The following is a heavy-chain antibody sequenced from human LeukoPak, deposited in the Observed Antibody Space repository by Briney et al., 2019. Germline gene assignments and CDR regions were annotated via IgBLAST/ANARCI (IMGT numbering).Heavy chain of an antibody. Sequence: SETLSLTCAVFGGSFDGYYWTWIRQSPEKGLEWIGEIVYSGSTNYNPSLKSRVIISADTSKVQFSLTLSSVTAADTAVYYCARQYSDILTGYHRGELYWYFDLWGRGTLVTVSS. CDR1: GGSFDGYY. V-gene: IGHV4-34*12. D-gene: IGHD3-9*01. CDR2: IVYSGST. J-gene: IGHJ2*01. CDR3: ARQYSDILTGYHRGELYWYFDL.